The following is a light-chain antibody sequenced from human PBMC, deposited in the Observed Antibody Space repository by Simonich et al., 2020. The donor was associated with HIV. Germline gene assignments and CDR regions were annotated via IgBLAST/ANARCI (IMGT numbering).Light chain of an antibody. V-gene: IGKV1-NL1*01. CDR1: QGISNS. Sequence: IRMTQSPSSLSASTRDRVTITCRASQGISNSLAWYQEKPGKAPKLLLYAASRLESGVPSRFSGSVSGTDFTLTISSLQPEDFATYYCQQSYSTPVTFGQGTKLEIK. CDR3: QQSYSTPVT. J-gene: IGKJ2*01. CDR2: AAS.